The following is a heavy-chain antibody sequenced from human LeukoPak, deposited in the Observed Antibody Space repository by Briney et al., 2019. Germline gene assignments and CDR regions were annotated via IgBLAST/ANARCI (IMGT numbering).Heavy chain of an antibody. CDR3: ATSVWTVYYFDS. J-gene: IGHJ4*02. CDR2: ITTTFYT. V-gene: IGHV3-21*01. CDR1: GFTFSSYS. D-gene: IGHD3/OR15-3a*01. Sequence: GGSLRLSCAASGFTFSSYSFNWVRQVPGKGLEWVSSITTTFYTYYTDSVKGRFTISRDNAKNSLYLQMISLRAEDTAVYYCATSVWTVYYFDSWGQGTLVTVSS.